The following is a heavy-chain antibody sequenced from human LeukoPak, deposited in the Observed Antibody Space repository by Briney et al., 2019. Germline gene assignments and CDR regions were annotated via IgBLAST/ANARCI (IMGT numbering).Heavy chain of an antibody. CDR3: ASSAADIDY. D-gene: IGHD6-13*01. J-gene: IGHJ4*02. V-gene: IGHV4-39*07. Sequence: SETLSLTCTVSGGSISSRSYYWGWIRQPPGKGLEWIGSIYYSGSSYSGSTNYNPSLKSRVTISLDTSKNQSSLKLSSVTAADTAVYYCASSAADIDYWGQGTLVTVSS. CDR1: GGSISSRSYY. CDR2: IYYSGSSYSGST.